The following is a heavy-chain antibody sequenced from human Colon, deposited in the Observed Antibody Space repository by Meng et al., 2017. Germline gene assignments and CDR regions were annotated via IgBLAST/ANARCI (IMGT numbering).Heavy chain of an antibody. CDR1: GCSIHSADYY. CDR2: IHSSGNT. Sequence: QVQLQESGPGVVKPSETLSLNCTISGCSIHSADYYWNWIRQSPGKGLEWLGYIHSSGNTYYTPSLKSRLTMSLDTSKNQFSLRLTSVTAADTAVYYCARNPVIPDARTFDFWGQGALVTVSS. D-gene: IGHD2-2*01. CDR3: ARNPVIPDARTFDF. J-gene: IGHJ4*02. V-gene: IGHV4-30-4*01.